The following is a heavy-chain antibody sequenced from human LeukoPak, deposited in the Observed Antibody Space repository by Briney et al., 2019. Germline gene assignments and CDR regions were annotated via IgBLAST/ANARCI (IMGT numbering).Heavy chain of an antibody. CDR3: ARGRGLTLSYHYFDY. J-gene: IGHJ4*02. Sequence: GGSLRLSCAATGFTFSPLGMNWVRQAPGRGLEWVSYISSGTSTTYYADSVKGRFTISRDNAKNSLYLQLNSLRDEDTAVYYCARGRGLTLSYHYFDYWGQGTLVTVSS. D-gene: IGHD3-10*01. V-gene: IGHV3-48*02. CDR2: ISSGTSTT. CDR1: GFTFSPLG.